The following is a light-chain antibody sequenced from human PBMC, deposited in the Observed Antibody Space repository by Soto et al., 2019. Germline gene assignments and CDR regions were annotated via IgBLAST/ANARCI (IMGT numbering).Light chain of an antibody. J-gene: IGKJ5*01. Sequence: PGERATLSCRASQSVSSYLAWYQQKPGQAPRLLIYDASIRATGVPARFSGTGSETDFTLTISGLQSEDSAVYFCQQYNNWPFSFGQGTRLEI. V-gene: IGKV3-15*01. CDR2: DAS. CDR1: QSVSSY. CDR3: QQYNNWPFS.